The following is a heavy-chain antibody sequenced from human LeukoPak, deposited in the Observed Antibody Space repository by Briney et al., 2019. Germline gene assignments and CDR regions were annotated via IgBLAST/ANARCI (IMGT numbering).Heavy chain of an antibody. J-gene: IGHJ5*02. CDR1: GGSFSGYY. V-gene: IGHV4-34*01. Sequence: SETLSLTCAVYGGSFSGYYWSWIRQPPGKGPEWIGEINHSGSTNYNPSLKSRVTISVDTSKNQFPLKLSSVTAADTAVYYCAGGIVVVPAAQYFNWFDPWGQGTLVTVSS. CDR3: AGGIVVVPAAQYFNWFDP. D-gene: IGHD2-2*01. CDR2: INHSGST.